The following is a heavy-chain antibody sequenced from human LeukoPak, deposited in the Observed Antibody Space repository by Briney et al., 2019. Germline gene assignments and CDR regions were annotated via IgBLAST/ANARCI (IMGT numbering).Heavy chain of an antibody. CDR2: IYYSGST. D-gene: IGHD3-10*01. V-gene: IGHV4-38-2*02. CDR1: GYSISSGYY. CDR3: ARLENYYGSGSYHY. J-gene: IGHJ4*02. Sequence: PSETLSLTCTVSGYSISSGYYWGWIRQPPGKGLEWIGSIYYSGSTYYNPSLKSRVTISVDTSKNQFSLKLSSVTAADTAVYYCARLENYYGSGSYHYWGQGTLVTVSS.